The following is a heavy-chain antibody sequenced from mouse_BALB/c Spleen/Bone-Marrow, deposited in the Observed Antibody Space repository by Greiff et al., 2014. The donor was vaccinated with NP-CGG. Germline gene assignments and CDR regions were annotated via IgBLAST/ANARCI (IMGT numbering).Heavy chain of an antibody. D-gene: IGHD1-2*01. CDR3: ARITTATGAMDY. J-gene: IGHJ4*01. V-gene: IGHV2-9*02. CDR1: GFSLTSYG. Sequence: VQLVESGPGLVAPSQSLSISCTVSGFSLTSYGVHWVRQPPGKGLEWLGVIWADGSTNYNSALMSRLSISKDNSKSQVFLKMNRLQTDDTAMYYCARITTATGAMDYWGQGTSVTVSS. CDR2: IWADGST.